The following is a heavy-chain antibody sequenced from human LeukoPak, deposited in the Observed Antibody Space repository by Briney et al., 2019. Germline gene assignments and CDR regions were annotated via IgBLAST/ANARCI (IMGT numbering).Heavy chain of an antibody. Sequence: TGGSLRLSCAASGFTFSDYYMSWIRQAPGKGLEWDSYISSSSSYTHYADSVKGRFTISRDNAKNSLYLQMNSLRAEDTAVYYCARVGSTRFAPFDYWGQGTLVTVSS. V-gene: IGHV3-11*06. CDR1: GFTFSDYY. J-gene: IGHJ4*02. CDR3: ARVGSTRFAPFDY. CDR2: ISSSSSYT. D-gene: IGHD6-13*01.